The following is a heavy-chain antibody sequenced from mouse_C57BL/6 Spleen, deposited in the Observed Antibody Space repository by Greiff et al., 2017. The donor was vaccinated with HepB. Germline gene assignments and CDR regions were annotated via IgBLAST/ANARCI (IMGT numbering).Heavy chain of an antibody. Sequence: EVQLQQSGPELVKPGASVKIPCKASGYTFTDYNMDWVKQSHGKSLEWIGDINPNNGGTIYNQKFKGKATLTVDKSSSTAYMELRSLTSEDTAVYYCARRGDGYYDTFDYWGQGTTLTVSS. V-gene: IGHV1-18*01. CDR2: INPNNGGT. D-gene: IGHD2-3*01. CDR3: ARRGDGYYDTFDY. CDR1: GYTFTDYN. J-gene: IGHJ2*01.